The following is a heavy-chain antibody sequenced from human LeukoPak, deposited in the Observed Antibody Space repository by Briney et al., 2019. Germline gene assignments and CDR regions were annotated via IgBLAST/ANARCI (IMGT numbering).Heavy chain of an antibody. D-gene: IGHD5-18*01. V-gene: IGHV1-2*02. CDR2: INPNSGGT. J-gene: IGHJ4*02. CDR1: GYTFTGYY. Sequence: ASVKVSCKASGYTFTGYYMHWVRQAPGQGLGWMGWINPNSGGTNYAQKFQGRVTMTRDTSISTAYMELSRLRSDDTAVYYCARSTRIQLWLPGAYYFDYWGQGTLVTVSS. CDR3: ARSTRIQLWLPGAYYFDY.